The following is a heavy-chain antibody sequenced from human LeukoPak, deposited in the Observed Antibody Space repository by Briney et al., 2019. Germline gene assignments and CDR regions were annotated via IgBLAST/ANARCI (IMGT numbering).Heavy chain of an antibody. V-gene: IGHV1-2*02. CDR2: INPNSGGT. CDR3: ARHPGYSYGYDY. Sequence: ASVKVSCKASGYTFTGYYMHWVRQAPGQGLEWMGWINPNSGGTNYAQKFLGRVTMTRDTSISTAYMELSRLRSDDTAVYYCARHPGYSYGYDYWGQGTLVTVSS. CDR1: GYTFTGYY. J-gene: IGHJ4*02. D-gene: IGHD5-18*01.